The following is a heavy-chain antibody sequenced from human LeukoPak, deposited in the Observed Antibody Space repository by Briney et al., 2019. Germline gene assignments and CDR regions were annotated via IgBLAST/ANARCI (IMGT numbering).Heavy chain of an antibody. V-gene: IGHV3-74*01. Sequence: GGSLRLSCAASGFTFSSYWMHWVRQAPGKGLVWVSRINSDGSSTSYADSVKGRFTTSRDNSKNTLYLQMNSLRAEDTAVYYCAKEPGYSSSWYSGLLDYWGQGTLVTVSS. CDR3: AKEPGYSSSWYSGLLDY. D-gene: IGHD6-13*01. J-gene: IGHJ4*02. CDR2: INSDGSST. CDR1: GFTFSSYW.